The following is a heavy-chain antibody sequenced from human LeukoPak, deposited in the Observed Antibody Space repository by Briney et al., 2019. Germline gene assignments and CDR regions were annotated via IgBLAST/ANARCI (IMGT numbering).Heavy chain of an antibody. CDR3: ARGLDLSY. Sequence: GPLRLSCAASGFTFSSYVINWVRQAPGKGLEWVSGIRGSDGSTYYADSVRGRFTISRDNSKNTLYLQMNSLRAEDTAAYYCARGLDLSYWGQGALVAVSS. J-gene: IGHJ4*02. CDR2: IRGSDGST. V-gene: IGHV3-23*01. CDR1: GFTFSSYV. D-gene: IGHD3-10*01.